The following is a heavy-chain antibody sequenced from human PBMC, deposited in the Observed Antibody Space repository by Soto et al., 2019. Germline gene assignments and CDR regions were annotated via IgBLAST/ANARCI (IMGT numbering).Heavy chain of an antibody. CDR1: GFTFSSYA. D-gene: IGHD6-6*01. V-gene: IGHV3-23*01. J-gene: IGHJ6*02. CDR3: AKGLYSSSSSVKSLYYGMDV. Sequence: GGSLRLSCAASGFTFSSYAMSWVRQAPGKGLEWVSAISGSGSSTYYADSVKGRFTISRDNSKNTLYLQMNSLRAEDTAVYYCAKGLYSSSSSVKSLYYGMDVWGQGTTVTVSS. CDR2: ISGSGSST.